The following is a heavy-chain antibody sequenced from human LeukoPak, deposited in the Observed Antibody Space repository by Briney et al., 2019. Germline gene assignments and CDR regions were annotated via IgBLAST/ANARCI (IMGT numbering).Heavy chain of an antibody. D-gene: IGHD1-26*01. V-gene: IGHV3-30*18. J-gene: IGHJ4*02. CDR3: AKVHDSGSYLFDY. CDR1: GFTFSNFG. CDR2: ISYDGSKN. Sequence: PGKSLRLSCAASGFTFSNFGMHWVRQAPGRGLEWVAVISYDGSKNYYADSVKGRFTISRDNSKNTLYLQMNSLRAEDTAVYYCAKVHDSGSYLFDYWGQGTLVTVSS.